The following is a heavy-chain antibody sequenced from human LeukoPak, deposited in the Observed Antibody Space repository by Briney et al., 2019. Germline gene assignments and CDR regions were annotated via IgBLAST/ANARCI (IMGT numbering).Heavy chain of an antibody. CDR3: ARVENVIYYDSRAGAFDI. CDR2: INHSGST. CDR1: GGSFSGYY. Sequence: SETLSLTCAVYGGSFSGYYWSWIRQPPGKGLEWIGEINHSGSTNYNPSLKSRVTISVDTSKNQFSLKLSSVTAADTAVYYCARVENVIYYDSRAGAFDIWGQGTMVTVSS. D-gene: IGHD3-22*01. V-gene: IGHV4-34*09. J-gene: IGHJ3*02.